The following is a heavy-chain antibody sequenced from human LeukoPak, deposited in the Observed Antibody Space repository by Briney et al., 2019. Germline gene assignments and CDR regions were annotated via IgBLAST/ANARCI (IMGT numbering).Heavy chain of an antibody. CDR2: ISGCGSTI. CDR3: ARKLVGAAGAAFDI. D-gene: IGHD1-26*01. J-gene: IGHJ3*02. V-gene: IGHV3-48*02. CDR1: GFIFSIFD. Sequence: GGSLRLSCAASGFIFSIFDMNWVRQAPGKGLEWVSFISGCGSTIYYADSVKGRFTISRDNAKNSLYLQMNSLRDDDTAVYYCARKLVGAAGAAFDIWGQGTMVTVSS.